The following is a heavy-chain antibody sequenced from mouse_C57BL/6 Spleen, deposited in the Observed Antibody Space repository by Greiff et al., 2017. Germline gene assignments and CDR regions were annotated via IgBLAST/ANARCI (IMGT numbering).Heavy chain of an antibody. Sequence: VKLVESGPGLVQPSQSLSITCTVSGFSLTSYGVHWVRQSPGKGLEWLGGIWSGGSTDYNAAFISRRSISKDNSKSQVFFKMNSLQADDTAIYYCARKDYGSSAWFAYWGQGTLVTVSA. J-gene: IGHJ3*01. V-gene: IGHV2-2*01. CDR3: ARKDYGSSAWFAY. D-gene: IGHD1-1*01. CDR1: GFSLTSYG. CDR2: IWSGGST.